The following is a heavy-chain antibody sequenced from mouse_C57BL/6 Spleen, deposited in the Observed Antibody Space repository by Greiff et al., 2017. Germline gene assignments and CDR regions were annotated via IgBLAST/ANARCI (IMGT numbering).Heavy chain of an antibody. D-gene: IGHD2-1*01. CDR2: IRNKANDYTT. CDR3: ARDANGNVDY. Sequence: EVMLVESGGGLVQSGRSLRLSCATSGFTFSDFYMEWVRQAPGKGLEWIAAIRNKANDYTTEYSASVKGRFIISRNTSQSILYLQMNALSAEDTAIYYCARDANGNVDYWGQGTALTVSS. V-gene: IGHV7-1*01. J-gene: IGHJ2*01. CDR1: GFTFSDFY.